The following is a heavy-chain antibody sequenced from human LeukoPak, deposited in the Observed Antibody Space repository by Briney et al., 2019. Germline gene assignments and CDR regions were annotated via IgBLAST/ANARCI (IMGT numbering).Heavy chain of an antibody. CDR2: LSGSGGST. D-gene: IGHD2-15*01. V-gene: IGHV3-23*01. J-gene: IGHJ4*02. CDR1: GLTYSSYA. Sequence: GGSLRLSRAASGLTYSSYAMSGVRQAPGKGLEWVSALSGSGGSTYYADSVKGRFTISRDNPKNTLYLQMNSLRAEDTAVYYCAKALGSSRWRNCSGGSCYGEFDSWGQGTLVTVSS. CDR3: AKALGSSRWRNCSGGSCYGEFDS.